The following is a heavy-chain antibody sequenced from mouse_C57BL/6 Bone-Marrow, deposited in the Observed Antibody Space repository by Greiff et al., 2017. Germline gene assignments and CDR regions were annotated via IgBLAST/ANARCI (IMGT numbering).Heavy chain of an antibody. J-gene: IGHJ2*01. V-gene: IGHV1-69*01. CDR1: GYTFTSYW. Sequence: QVQLQQPGAELVMPGASVKLSCKASGYTFTSYWMHWVKQRPGQGLEWIGEIDPSDSYTNYNQKFKGKSTLTVDKSSSTAYMQLSSLTAEDSAVYYCARVAPYWFDYWGQGTTLTVSS. D-gene: IGHD2-10*01. CDR3: ARVAPYWFDY. CDR2: IDPSDSYT.